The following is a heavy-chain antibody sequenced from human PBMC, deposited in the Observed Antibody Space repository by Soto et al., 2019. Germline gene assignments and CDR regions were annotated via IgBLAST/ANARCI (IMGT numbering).Heavy chain of an antibody. CDR2: ISSSGSTI. D-gene: IGHD3-22*01. J-gene: IGHJ4*02. CDR1: GFTFSSYE. CDR3: ASATYYYDSSGYDY. Sequence: GGSLRLSCAASGFTFSSYEMNWVRQAPGKGLEWVSYISSSGSTIYYADSVKGRFTISGDNAKNSLYLQMNSLRAEDTAVYYCASATYYYDSSGYDYWGQGTLVTVSS. V-gene: IGHV3-48*03.